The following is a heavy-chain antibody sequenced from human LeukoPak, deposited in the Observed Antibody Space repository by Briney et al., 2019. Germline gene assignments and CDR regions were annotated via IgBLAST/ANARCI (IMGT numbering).Heavy chain of an antibody. D-gene: IGHD1-26*01. V-gene: IGHV4-59*08. J-gene: IGHJ4*02. CDR2: IYYSGST. CDR1: GGSISSYY. Sequence: SETLSLTCTVSGGSISSYYWSWIRQPPGKGLEWIGYIYYSGSTNYNPSLKSRVTISVDTPKNQFSLKLSSVTAADTAVYYCARLRSASYSFDYWGQGTLVTVSS. CDR3: ARLRSASYSFDY.